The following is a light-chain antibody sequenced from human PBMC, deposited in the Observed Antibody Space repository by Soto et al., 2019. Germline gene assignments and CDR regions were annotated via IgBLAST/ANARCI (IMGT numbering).Light chain of an antibody. J-gene: IGLJ3*02. CDR1: SIDVGGTDH. CDR2: DVG. CDR3: GTWDSSLSAGSWV. V-gene: IGLV2-14*03. Sequence: QSVLTQPASVSGSPGQSITISCSGTSIDVGGTDHVSWYLQHPGEAPKLIIYDVGNRPSGVSNRFSGSKADNTATLTVSGLQAEDEADYYCGTWDSSLSAGSWVFGGGTKLTVL.